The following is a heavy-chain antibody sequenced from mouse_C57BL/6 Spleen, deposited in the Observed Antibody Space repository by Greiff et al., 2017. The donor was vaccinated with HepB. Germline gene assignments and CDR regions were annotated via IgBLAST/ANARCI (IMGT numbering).Heavy chain of an antibody. CDR3: ARSGYSPGYFDV. CDR2: IYPGDGDT. CDR1: GYAFSSSW. V-gene: IGHV1-82*01. J-gene: IGHJ1*03. Sequence: QVQLKQSGPELVKPGASVKISCKASGYAFSSSWMNWVKQRPGKGLEWIGRIYPGDGDTNYNGKFKGKATLTADKSSSTAYMQLSSLTSEDSAVYFCARSGYSPGYFDVWGTGTTVTVSS. D-gene: IGHD2-3*01.